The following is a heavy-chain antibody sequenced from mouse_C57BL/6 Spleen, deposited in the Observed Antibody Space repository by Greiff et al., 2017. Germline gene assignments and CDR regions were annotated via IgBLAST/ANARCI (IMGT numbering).Heavy chain of an antibody. V-gene: IGHV5-2*01. CDR3: ARQGDDYAWFAY. CDR2: INSDGGST. D-gene: IGHD2-4*01. CDR1: EYEFPSHD. Sequence: EVKVVESGGGLVQPGESLKLSCESNEYEFPSHDMSWVRKTPEKRLELVAAINSDGGSTYYPDTMERRFIISRDNTKKTLYLQMSSLRSEDTALYYCARQGDDYAWFAYWGQGTLVTVSA. J-gene: IGHJ3*01.